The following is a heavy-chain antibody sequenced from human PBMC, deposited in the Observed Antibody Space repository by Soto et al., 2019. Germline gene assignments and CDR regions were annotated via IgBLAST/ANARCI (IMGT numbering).Heavy chain of an antibody. CDR3: ARGGKWLLDR. J-gene: IGHJ5*02. V-gene: IGHV1-2*04. D-gene: IGHD5-12*01. CDR1: GYTFTNHY. Sequence: ASVKVSCKASGYTFTNHYINWVRQAPGQGLEWMGWINPNSGGTNYAQRFQGWVTMTRDTSTSTAYMEVNRLTSDDTAVYYCARGGKWLLDRWGQGTPVTVFS. CDR2: INPNSGGT.